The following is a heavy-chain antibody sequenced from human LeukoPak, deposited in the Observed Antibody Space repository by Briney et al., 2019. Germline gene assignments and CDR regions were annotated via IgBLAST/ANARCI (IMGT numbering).Heavy chain of an antibody. D-gene: IGHD5-18*01. CDR2: IYYSGST. CDR3: ARGLYSYGYHYYYYMDV. V-gene: IGHV4-39*01. Sequence: SETLSLTCTVSGGSISSSSYYWGWIRQPPGKGLEWIGSIYYSGSTYYNPSLKSRVTISVDTSKNQFSLKLSSVTAADTAVYYCARGLYSYGYHYYYYMDVWGKGTTVTVSS. J-gene: IGHJ6*03. CDR1: GGSISSSSYY.